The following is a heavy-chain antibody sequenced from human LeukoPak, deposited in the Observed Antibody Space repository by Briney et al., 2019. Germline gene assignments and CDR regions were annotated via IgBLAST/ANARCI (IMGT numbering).Heavy chain of an antibody. CDR1: GLAFSSYS. D-gene: IGHD3-3*01. CDR2: ISYDGSDE. Sequence: GGSLRLSCVASGLAFSSYSMHWVRQAPGKGLEWVGVISYDGSDEYYTDSVKGRFTISRDNSKDTVYLQMNSLRADDTAVYYCARDFTPEWFDIHWGQGTLVTVS. J-gene: IGHJ4*02. CDR3: ARDFTPEWFDIH. V-gene: IGHV3-30*04.